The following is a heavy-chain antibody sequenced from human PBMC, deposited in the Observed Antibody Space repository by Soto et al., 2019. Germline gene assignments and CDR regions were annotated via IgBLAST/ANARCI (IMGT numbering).Heavy chain of an antibody. J-gene: IGHJ6*02. CDR1: GFTFSSYG. Sequence: QVQLVESGGGVVQPGRSLRLSCAASGFTFSSYGMHWVRQAPGKGLEWVAVISYDGSNKYYADSVKGRFTISRDNSKNTLYLQMNILRAEDTAVYYCAKSFGVRGVLYYYYYAIDVWGQGTTVTVSS. CDR2: ISYDGSNK. D-gene: IGHD3-10*01. V-gene: IGHV3-30*18. CDR3: AKSFGVRGVLYYYYYAIDV.